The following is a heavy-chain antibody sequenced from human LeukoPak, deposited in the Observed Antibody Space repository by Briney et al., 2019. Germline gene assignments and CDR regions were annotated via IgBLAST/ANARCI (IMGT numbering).Heavy chain of an antibody. CDR1: GFTFSSYA. D-gene: IGHD1-7*01. V-gene: IGHV3-30*04. CDR2: ISYDGSNK. Sequence: GGSLRLSCAASGFTFSSYAMHWVRQAPGKGLEWVAVISYDGSNKYYADSVKGRFTISRDNSKNTLYLQMNSLRAEDTAVYYCARGPRTGTISYYYYMDVWGKGTTVTVSS. CDR3: ARGPRTGTISYYYYMDV. J-gene: IGHJ6*03.